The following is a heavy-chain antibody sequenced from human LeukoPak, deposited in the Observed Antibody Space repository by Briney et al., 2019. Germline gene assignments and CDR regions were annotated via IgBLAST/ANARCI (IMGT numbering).Heavy chain of an antibody. V-gene: IGHV3-49*04. CDR2: IRSKAYGGTT. D-gene: IGHD1-26*01. J-gene: IGHJ3*02. Sequence: PGGSLRLSCAASGFTFSSYWMTWVRQAPGKGLEWVGFIRSKAYGGTTEYAASVKGRFTISRDDSKSIASLQMNSLKTEDTAVYYCTRVPGGSYYRLDIWGQGTMVTVSS. CDR3: TRVPGGSYYRLDI. CDR1: GFTFSSYW.